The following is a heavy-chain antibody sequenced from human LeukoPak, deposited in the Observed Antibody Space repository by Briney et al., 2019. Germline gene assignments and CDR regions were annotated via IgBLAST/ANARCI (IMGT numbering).Heavy chain of an antibody. Sequence: GGSLRLSCAASGFTFSSYGIHWVRQAPGKGLEWVAFIRYDGNNKFYADSVKGRFTVSRDSSKNTLYLQVNSLRAEDTAVYYCAKDFSYFGSGSYCDYWGQGTLVTVSS. CDR1: GFTFSSYG. J-gene: IGHJ4*02. D-gene: IGHD3-10*01. V-gene: IGHV3-30*02. CDR3: AKDFSYFGSGSYCDY. CDR2: IRYDGNNK.